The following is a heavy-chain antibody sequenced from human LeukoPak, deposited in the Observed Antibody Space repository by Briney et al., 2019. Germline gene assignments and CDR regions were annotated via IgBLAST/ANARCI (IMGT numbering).Heavy chain of an antibody. CDR2: ISSSSSTI. J-gene: IGHJ4*02. CDR1: GFTFSSYS. CDR3: ARALFDSSGYYLDY. V-gene: IGHV3-48*01. D-gene: IGHD3-22*01. Sequence: PGGSLRLSCAASGFTFSSYSMNWVRQAPGKGLEWVSYISSSSSTIYYADSVKGRFTISRDNAKNSLYLQMNSLRAEDTAVYYCARALFDSSGYYLDYWGQGTLVTVSS.